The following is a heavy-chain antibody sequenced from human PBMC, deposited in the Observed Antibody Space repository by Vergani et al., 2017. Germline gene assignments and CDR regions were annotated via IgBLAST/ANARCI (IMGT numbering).Heavy chain of an antibody. CDR3: AKDQHATPWRAFDSSGEGFDY. D-gene: IGHD6-19*01. CDR2: ISGSGGRT. CDR1: GFTFSSYA. J-gene: IGHJ4*02. Sequence: EVQLLESGGGLVQPGGSLRLSCAASGFTFSSYAMSWVRQAPGKGLEWVSAISGSGGRTYYADSVKGRFTISRDNSKNTLYLQMNSLRAEDTAVYYCAKDQHATPWRAFDSSGEGFDYWGQGTLVTVSS. V-gene: IGHV3-23*01.